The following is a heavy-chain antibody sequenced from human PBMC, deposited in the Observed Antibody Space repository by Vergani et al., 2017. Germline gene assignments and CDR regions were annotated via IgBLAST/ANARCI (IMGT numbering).Heavy chain of an antibody. J-gene: IGHJ5*01. D-gene: IGHD2-8*02. CDR3: VRTEYCTGIACNTRFDS. CDR1: GISFNTHW. Sequence: EVQLVESGGGSVKSGGSLRLSCVASGISFNTHWMHWVRQVLGKGLMWVARIDEYGNRATYGDFETGRFTISRDNAKNTVFLQMNNLRADDAGVYYCVRTEYCTGIACNTRFDSWGQGALVTVSS. CDR2: IDEYGNRA. V-gene: IGHV3-74*03.